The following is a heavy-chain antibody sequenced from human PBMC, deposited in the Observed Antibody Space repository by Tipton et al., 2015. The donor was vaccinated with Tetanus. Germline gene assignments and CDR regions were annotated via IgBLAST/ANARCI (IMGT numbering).Heavy chain of an antibody. CDR3: AKDRXXYXWNSVDY. Sequence: SLRLSCVGSGFTFGRHALHWVRQAPGKGLEWVAVISFDGADHYYADSVKGRLTMSRDNSKNTLSLQMNSLRAEDTAVYYCAKDRXXYXWNSVDYWGXXXXVT. CDR1: GFTFGRHA. V-gene: IGHV3-30*01. D-gene: IGHD1-7*01. CDR2: ISFDGADH. J-gene: IGHJ4*02.